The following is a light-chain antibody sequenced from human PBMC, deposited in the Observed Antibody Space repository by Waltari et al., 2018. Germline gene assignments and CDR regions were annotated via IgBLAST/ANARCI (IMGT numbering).Light chain of an antibody. J-gene: IGKJ2*01. CDR2: DAS. CDR3: QQRSSWTPHT. V-gene: IGKV3-11*01. Sequence: EIVLTQSPATLSLSPGETATLSCRASQSVGTYLAWYQQKPGQAPWLLIYDASNRATGIPDRFRGSGSGTDFTLTISSLEPEDFALYYCQQRSSWTPHTFGQGARLEIK. CDR1: QSVGTY.